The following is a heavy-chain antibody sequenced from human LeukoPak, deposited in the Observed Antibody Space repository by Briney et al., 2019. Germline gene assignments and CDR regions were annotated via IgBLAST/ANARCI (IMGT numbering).Heavy chain of an antibody. Sequence: GESLKTSCKGSGYSFTDYWIGRVRQMPGKGLEWMGIIYPGDSDTRYSPSFRDQVTISADKSISTAYLQWRSLKASDTAMYYCARASGDFWSGYTFDYWGQGTLVTVSS. D-gene: IGHD3-3*01. J-gene: IGHJ4*02. CDR2: IYPGDSDT. CDR1: GYSFTDYW. CDR3: ARASGDFWSGYTFDY. V-gene: IGHV5-51*01.